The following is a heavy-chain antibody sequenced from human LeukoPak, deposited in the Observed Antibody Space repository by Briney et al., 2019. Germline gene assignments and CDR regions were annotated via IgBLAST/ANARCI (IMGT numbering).Heavy chain of an antibody. V-gene: IGHV1-69*13. D-gene: IGHD5-18*01. CDR3: AREVAGYSYDIDFAY. CDR2: IIPIFGTA. Sequence: ASVKVSCKASGGTFSSYAISWVRQAPGQGLEWMGGIIPIFGTANYAQKFQGRVTITADESTSTAYMELSSLRSEDTAVYYCAREVAGYSYDIDFAYWGRGPLVTVSS. J-gene: IGHJ4*02. CDR1: GGTFSSYA.